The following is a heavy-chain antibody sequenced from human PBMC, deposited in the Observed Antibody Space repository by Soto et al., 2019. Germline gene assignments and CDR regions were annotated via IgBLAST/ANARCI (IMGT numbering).Heavy chain of an antibody. V-gene: IGHV1-3*01. CDR2: INAAIGEI. Sequence: ASVKVSCKASGYSFTAYGIHWVRQAPGQRLEWMGWINAAIGEIKFSQKFQGRVTISRDTSARTAYMELSGLRSEDTAVYYCARLDGGYFYNYGTDVWGQGTTVTVSS. CDR3: ARLDGGYFYNYGTDV. D-gene: IGHD3-10*01. J-gene: IGHJ6*02. CDR1: GYSFTAYG.